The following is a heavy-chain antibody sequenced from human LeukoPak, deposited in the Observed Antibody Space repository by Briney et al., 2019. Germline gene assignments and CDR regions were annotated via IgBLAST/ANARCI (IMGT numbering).Heavy chain of an antibody. V-gene: IGHV4-59*01. CDR3: ARYAAMGWLQLKDAFDI. J-gene: IGHJ3*02. Sequence: SETLSLTCTVSGGSISSYYWSWIRQPPGKGLEWIGYIYYSGSTNYNPSLKSRVTISVDTSKNQFSLKLSSVTAADTAVYYCARYAAMGWLQLKDAFDIWGQGTMVTVSS. CDR1: GGSISSYY. CDR2: IYYSGST. D-gene: IGHD5-12*01.